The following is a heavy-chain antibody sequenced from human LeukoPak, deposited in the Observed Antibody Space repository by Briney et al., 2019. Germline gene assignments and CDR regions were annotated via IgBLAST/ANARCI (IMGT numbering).Heavy chain of an antibody. CDR2: IYPGDSDA. Sequence: GEPLKISCKGSGYSFTSYWIGWVRQMPGKGLEWMGVIYPGDSDARYSPSFQGQVTISDDESISTAYLQWSSLRAPDTAMYYCARVSGSGRTTQIDYWGQGTLVTVSS. CDR1: GYSFTSYW. V-gene: IGHV5-51*01. D-gene: IGHD3-10*01. J-gene: IGHJ4*02. CDR3: ARVSGSGRTTQIDY.